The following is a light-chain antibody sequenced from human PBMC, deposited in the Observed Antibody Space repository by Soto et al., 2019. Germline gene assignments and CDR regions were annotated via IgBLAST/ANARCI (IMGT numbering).Light chain of an antibody. J-gene: IGLJ3*02. CDR2: DVN. CDR1: SSDVGGYNS. Sequence: QSALTQPASVSGSPGQSITISCTGTSSDVGGYNSVSWYQHHPGKAPKLMIYDVNDRPSGVSNRFSGSKSGNTASLTISGLQAEDEADYYCSSYASSSTVLFGGGTKLTVL. V-gene: IGLV2-14*03. CDR3: SSYASSSTVL.